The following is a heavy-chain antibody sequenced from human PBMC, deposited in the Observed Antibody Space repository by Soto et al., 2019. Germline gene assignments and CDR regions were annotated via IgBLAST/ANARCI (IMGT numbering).Heavy chain of an antibody. D-gene: IGHD6-19*01. J-gene: IGHJ6*02. Sequence: QVQLVESGGGLVKPGGSLRLSCAASGFTFSDYYMIWIRQAPGKGLKWVSYISSSSSYTNYADSVKGRFTISRDNAKNSLYLQMNSLRADETAVYYCASVRALAADGMDVWGQGTTVNVSS. CDR1: GFTFSDYY. CDR2: ISSSSSYT. CDR3: ASVRALAADGMDV. V-gene: IGHV3-11*05.